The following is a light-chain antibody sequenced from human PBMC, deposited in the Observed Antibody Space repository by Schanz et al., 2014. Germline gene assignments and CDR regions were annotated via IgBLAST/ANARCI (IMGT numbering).Light chain of an antibody. CDR1: QSISSF. V-gene: IGKV1-39*01. Sequence: DIQMTQSPSSLSASVGDRVTITCRASQSISSFLNWYQRKPGKAPNLLIYGATTLQSGVPSRFSGRGSGTDFTLTISSLQPEDFATYYCQQSYSPLTFGGGTKVEIK. CDR3: QQSYSPLT. CDR2: GAT. J-gene: IGKJ4*01.